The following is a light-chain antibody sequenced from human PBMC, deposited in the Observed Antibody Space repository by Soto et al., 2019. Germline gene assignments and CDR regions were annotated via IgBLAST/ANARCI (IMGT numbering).Light chain of an antibody. CDR2: GAS. V-gene: IGKV3-20*01. J-gene: IGKJ2*01. CDR1: QSVSSSY. Sequence: EIVLTQSPGTLSLSPGERATVSCRASQSVSSSYLAWYQQKPGQAPRLLIYGASSRATGIPDRFSGSGSGTDFPLTISRLEPEDFAMYYCQQYGSSPPYTFGQGTKLEIK. CDR3: QQYGSSPPYT.